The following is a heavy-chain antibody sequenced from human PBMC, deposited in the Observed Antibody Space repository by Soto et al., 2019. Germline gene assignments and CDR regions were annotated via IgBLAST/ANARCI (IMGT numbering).Heavy chain of an antibody. Sequence: SETLSLTCAVYGGCFSGYYWSWIRQPPGKGLEWIGEINHSGSTNYNPSLKSRVTISVDTSKNQFSLKLSSVTAADTAVYYCARESLTGTTGWGQGTLVTVSS. V-gene: IGHV4-34*01. CDR1: GGCFSGYY. CDR2: INHSGST. D-gene: IGHD1-7*01. CDR3: ARESLTGTTG. J-gene: IGHJ4*02.